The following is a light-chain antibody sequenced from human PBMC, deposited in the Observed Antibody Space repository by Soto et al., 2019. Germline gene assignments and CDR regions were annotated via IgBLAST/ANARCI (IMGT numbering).Light chain of an antibody. J-gene: IGKJ4*01. Sequence: EIVLRQSPANLSLSPEERATLSCRASQSVSSYLAWYQQKPGQAPRLLIYDASNRATGIPARFSGSGSGTDFTLTISSLEPEDFAVYYCQQRSNWPLTFGGGTKVDIK. CDR2: DAS. CDR1: QSVSSY. V-gene: IGKV3-11*01. CDR3: QQRSNWPLT.